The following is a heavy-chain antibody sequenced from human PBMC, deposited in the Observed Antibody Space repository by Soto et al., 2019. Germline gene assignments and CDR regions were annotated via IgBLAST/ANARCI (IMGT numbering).Heavy chain of an antibody. Sequence: GESLKISCKGSGYSFTSYWISWVRQMPGKGREWMGRIDPSDSYTNYSPSFQGHVTISADKSISTAYLQWSSLKASDTAMYYCARQEKTDFDYWGQGTLVTVSS. CDR2: IDPSDSYT. CDR1: GYSFTSYW. V-gene: IGHV5-10-1*01. J-gene: IGHJ4*02. CDR3: ARQEKTDFDY.